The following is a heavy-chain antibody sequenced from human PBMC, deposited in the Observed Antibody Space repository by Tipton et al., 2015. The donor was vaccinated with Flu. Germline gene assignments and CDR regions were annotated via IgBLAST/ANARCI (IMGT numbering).Heavy chain of an antibody. CDR2: IYWDDDK. D-gene: IGHD6-19*01. CDR1: GFSLSTSGVG. CDR3: VHSLPRMSVADY. V-gene: IGHV2-5*02. J-gene: IGHJ4*02. Sequence: LVKPTQTLTLSCTFSGFSLSTSGVGVGWIRQPPGKTLEWLALIYWDDDKRYSPSLKNRLIITRDTSKNQVVLTMTNMDPVDTATYYCVHSLPRMSVADYWGQGTLVTVSS.